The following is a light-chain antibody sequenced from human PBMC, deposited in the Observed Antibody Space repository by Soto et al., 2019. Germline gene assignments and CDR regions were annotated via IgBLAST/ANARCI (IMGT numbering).Light chain of an antibody. CDR3: IQDYSYPPD. CDR1: QGISND. Sequence: AIQMTQSASSLSASVGDRVTNTCRVSQGISNDVGCYQQKPGKAPKLLIYTASSLQSGVPSRFSGSGSGTDFTLTVSSRQPADFATYDCIQDYSYPPDFGGGTKVDIK. J-gene: IGKJ4*01. V-gene: IGKV1-6*01. CDR2: TAS.